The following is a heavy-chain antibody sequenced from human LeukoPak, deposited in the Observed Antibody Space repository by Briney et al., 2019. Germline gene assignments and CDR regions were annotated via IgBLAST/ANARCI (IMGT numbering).Heavy chain of an antibody. CDR2: INAGNGNT. CDR1: GYTFTSYA. CDR3: ARDLGCSSTSCYGGIPYYYYGMDV. V-gene: IGHV1-3*01. Sequence: GASVKVSCKASGYTFTSYAMHWVRQAPGQRLEWVGWINAGNGNTKYSQKFQGRVTITRDTSASTAYMELSSLRSEDTAVYYCARDLGCSSTSCYGGIPYYYYGMDVWGKGTTVTVSS. J-gene: IGHJ6*04. D-gene: IGHD2-2*01.